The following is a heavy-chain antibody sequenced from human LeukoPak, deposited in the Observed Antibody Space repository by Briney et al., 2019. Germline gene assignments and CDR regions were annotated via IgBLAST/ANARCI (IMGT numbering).Heavy chain of an antibody. V-gene: IGHV4-59*12. Sequence: PSETLSLTCTVSGGSISSYYWSWIRQPPGKGLEWIGYIYYSESTNYSPSLKSRVTISVDTSKNQFSLKLSSVTAADTAVYYCARGDYGDSGAYFDYWGQGTLVTVSS. CDR1: GGSISSYY. D-gene: IGHD4-17*01. J-gene: IGHJ4*02. CDR2: IYYSEST. CDR3: ARGDYGDSGAYFDY.